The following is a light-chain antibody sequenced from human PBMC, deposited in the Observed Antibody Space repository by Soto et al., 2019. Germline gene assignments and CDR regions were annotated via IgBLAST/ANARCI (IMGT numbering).Light chain of an antibody. V-gene: IGLV1-44*01. CDR2: TNN. CDR3: ATWDDSLKGV. Sequence: QSLLTQPPSASGTPGQRVTISCSGSTSNIGSHSVNWFQHLPGTAPKLLINTNNQRPSGVPDRFSGYKSGTSASLVISGLQSEDEADYYCATWDDSLKGVFGTGTKVTVL. J-gene: IGLJ1*01. CDR1: TSNIGSHS.